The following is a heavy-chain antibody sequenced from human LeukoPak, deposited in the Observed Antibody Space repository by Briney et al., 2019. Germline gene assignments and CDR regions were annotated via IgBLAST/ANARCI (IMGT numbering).Heavy chain of an antibody. Sequence: PGGSLRLSCAASGFTFSSYSMNWVRQAPGKGLEWVSYISSSSSTIYYADSVKGRFTISRDNAKNSLYLQMNSLRAEDTAVYYCARDPTTMVRGVTPFNFDYWGQGTLVTVSS. D-gene: IGHD3-10*01. CDR1: GFTFSSYS. J-gene: IGHJ4*02. CDR2: ISSSSSTI. CDR3: ARDPTTMVRGVTPFNFDY. V-gene: IGHV3-48*01.